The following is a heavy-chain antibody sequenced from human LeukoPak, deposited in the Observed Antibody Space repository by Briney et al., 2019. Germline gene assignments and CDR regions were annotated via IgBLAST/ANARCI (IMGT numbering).Heavy chain of an antibody. CDR1: GYTFTSYY. D-gene: IGHD1-26*01. CDR2: INPSGGST. Sequence: GASVKVSCKASGYTFTSYYMHWVRQAPGQGLEWMGIINPSGGSTSYAQKFQGRVTMNRDTSTSTVYMELSSLRSEDTAVYYCARDLVGATKGDYWGQGTLVTVSS. V-gene: IGHV1-46*01. CDR3: ARDLVGATKGDY. J-gene: IGHJ4*02.